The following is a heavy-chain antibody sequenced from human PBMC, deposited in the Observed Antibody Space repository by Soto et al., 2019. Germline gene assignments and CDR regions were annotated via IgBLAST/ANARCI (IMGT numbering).Heavy chain of an antibody. CDR1: GYTFTSYD. D-gene: IGHD5-12*01. V-gene: IGHV1-8*01. CDR3: ARVVGGYDFPGVYYMDV. J-gene: IGHJ6*03. CDR2: MNPNSGNT. Sequence: QVQLVQSGAEVKKPGASVKVSCKASGYTFTSYDINWVRQATGQGLEGMGWMNPNSGNTGYAQKFQGRVTMTRNTSISTAYMELSSLRSEDTAVYYCARVVGGYDFPGVYYMDVWGKGTTVTVSS.